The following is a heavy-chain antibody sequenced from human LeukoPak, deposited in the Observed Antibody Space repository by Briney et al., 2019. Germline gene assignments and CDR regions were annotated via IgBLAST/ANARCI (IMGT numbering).Heavy chain of an antibody. D-gene: IGHD3-10*01. CDR1: GFIFSNYY. CDR3: ARDLASGRENGLDV. CDR2: TSDSGSTI. Sequence: GGSLRLSCAASGFIFSNYYMTWIRQAPGKGLEWVSYTSDSGSTIYYADSVKGRFTISRDNAKNSLYLQMDSLRAEDTAMYYCARDLASGRENGLDVWGQGTTVTVSS. J-gene: IGHJ6*02. V-gene: IGHV3-11*04.